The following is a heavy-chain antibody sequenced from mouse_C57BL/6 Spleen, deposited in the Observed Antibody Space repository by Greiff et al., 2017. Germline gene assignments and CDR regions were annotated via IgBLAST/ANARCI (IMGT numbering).Heavy chain of an antibody. D-gene: IGHD1-1*01. CDR3: AIKGITTVVATVDY. CDR2: LHPSDSDT. V-gene: IGHV1-74*01. CDR1: GYTFTSYW. J-gene: IGHJ2*01. Sequence: QVQLQQPGAELVKPGASVKVSCKASGYTFTSYWMHWVKQRPGQGLEWIGRLHPSDSDTNYNQKFKGKATLTVDKSSSTAYMQLSSLTSEDSAVYYCAIKGITTVVATVDYWGQGTTLTVSS.